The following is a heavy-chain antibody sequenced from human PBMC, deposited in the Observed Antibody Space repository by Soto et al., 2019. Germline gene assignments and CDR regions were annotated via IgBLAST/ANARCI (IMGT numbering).Heavy chain of an antibody. CDR2: ISYDGSNK. Sequence: VQLLESGGGLVQPGGSLRLSCAVSGFTFSTYAMNWVRQAPGKGLEWVAVISYDGSNKYYADSVKGRFTISRDNSKNTLYLQMNSLRAEDTAVYYCAKANTRGGSPGDGMDVWGQGTTVTVSS. D-gene: IGHD1-26*01. CDR3: AKANTRGGSPGDGMDV. CDR1: GFTFSTYA. J-gene: IGHJ6*02. V-gene: IGHV3-30*18.